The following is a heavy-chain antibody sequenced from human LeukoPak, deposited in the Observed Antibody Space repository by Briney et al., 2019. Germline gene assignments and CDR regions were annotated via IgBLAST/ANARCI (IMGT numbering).Heavy chain of an antibody. CDR3: ARSGRGLRFLEWPAGYMDV. D-gene: IGHD3-3*01. V-gene: IGHV4-59*01. CDR1: GGSISSYY. CDR2: IYYSGST. Sequence: SETLSLTCTVSGGSISSYYWSWIRQPPGKGLEWIGYIYYSGSTNYNPSLKSRVTISVDTSKNQFSLKLSSVTAADTAVYYCARSGRGLRFLEWPAGYMDVWGKGTTVTVSS. J-gene: IGHJ6*03.